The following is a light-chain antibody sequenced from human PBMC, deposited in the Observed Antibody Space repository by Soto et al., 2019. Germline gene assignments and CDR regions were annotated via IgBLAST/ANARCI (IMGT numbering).Light chain of an antibody. CDR2: RND. V-gene: IGLV1-47*01. J-gene: IGLJ1*01. Sequence: QSVLTQPPSASGTPGQRVSVSCSGSSSNIGNNYVFWYQHLPGTAPKHLIYRNDQRPSGVSARFSGSKSGTSASLAISGLRSEDEADYYCAAWDDSLSGSYVFGPGTKLTVL. CDR3: AAWDDSLSGSYV. CDR1: SSNIGNNY.